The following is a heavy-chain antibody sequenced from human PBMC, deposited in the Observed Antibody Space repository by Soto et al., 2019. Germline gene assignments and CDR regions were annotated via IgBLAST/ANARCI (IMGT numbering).Heavy chain of an antibody. CDR1: GYTLTELS. Sequence: GASVKVSCKVSGYTLTELSMHWVRQAPGKGLEWMGGFDPEDGETIYAQKFQGRVTMTEDTSTDTAYMELSSLRSEDTAVYYFAILPRVVVTAIHFDYWGQGTLVTVSS. CDR2: FDPEDGET. V-gene: IGHV1-24*01. CDR3: AILPRVVVTAIHFDY. J-gene: IGHJ4*02. D-gene: IGHD2-21*02.